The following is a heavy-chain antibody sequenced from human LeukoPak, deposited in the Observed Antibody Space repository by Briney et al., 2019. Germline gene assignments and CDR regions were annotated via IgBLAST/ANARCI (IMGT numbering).Heavy chain of an antibody. CDR1: GGSICSYY. Sequence: SQTLSLTCTVYGGSICSYYWSWIRQPPGKGLEWIGYIYYSGSTNYNPSLKSRVTISVDTSKNQFSLKLSSVTAADTAVYYCARAVAGASYYYYGMDVWGQGTTVTVSS. CDR3: ARAVAGASYYYYGMDV. V-gene: IGHV4-59*08. D-gene: IGHD6-19*01. CDR2: IYYSGST. J-gene: IGHJ6*02.